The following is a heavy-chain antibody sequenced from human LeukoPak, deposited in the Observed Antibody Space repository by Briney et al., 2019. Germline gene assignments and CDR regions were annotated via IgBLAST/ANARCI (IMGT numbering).Heavy chain of an antibody. D-gene: IGHD6-6*01. J-gene: IGHJ5*02. V-gene: IGHV1-69*04. CDR1: GGTFSSYA. CDR3: ARVTDEEQLHFDP. Sequence: SVKVSCKASGGTFSSYAISWVRQAPGQGLEWMGRIIPILGIANYAQKFQGRVAITADKSTSTAYMELSSLRSEDTAVYYCARVTDEEQLHFDPWGQGTLVTVSS. CDR2: IIPILGIA.